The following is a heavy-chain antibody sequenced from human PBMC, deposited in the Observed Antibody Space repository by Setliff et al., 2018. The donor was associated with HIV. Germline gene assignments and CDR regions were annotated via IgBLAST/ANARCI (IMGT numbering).Heavy chain of an antibody. CDR1: GGAFNGYY. D-gene: IGHD3-10*01. J-gene: IGHJ4*02. Sequence: SETLSLTCAVYGGAFNGYYWSWIRQPPGKGLEWIGSIYYSGSTYYNPSLKSRVTISVDTSKNQFSLKLSSVTAADTAVYYCARELLRSWDGSENSYKPYYFDYWGQGTLVTVSS. V-gene: IGHV4-34*01. CDR3: ARELLRSWDGSENSYKPYYFDY. CDR2: IYYSGST.